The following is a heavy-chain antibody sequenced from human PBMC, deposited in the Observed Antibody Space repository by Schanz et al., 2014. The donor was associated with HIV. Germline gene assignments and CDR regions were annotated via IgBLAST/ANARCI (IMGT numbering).Heavy chain of an antibody. CDR1: SGSIRTHH. J-gene: IGHJ5*01. V-gene: IGHV4-4*07. CDR3: AKSGQLVTKEYWFDS. CDR2: VSGNANT. Sequence: QVQLQESGSGLVKPSETVSLSCTVSSGSIRTHHWNWIRQSAGKGLEWIGRVSGNANTDYNPSLKSRVTMSIATSSSLFSLTLKSVTAADTAVYFCAKSGQLVTKEYWFDSWGQGTLVIVSS. D-gene: IGHD6-6*01.